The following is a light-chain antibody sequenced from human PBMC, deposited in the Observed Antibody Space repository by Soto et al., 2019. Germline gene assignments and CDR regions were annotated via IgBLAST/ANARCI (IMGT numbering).Light chain of an antibody. Sequence: DIVMTQSPDSLAVSLGEWATINCKSSQSVLSRSNTKNYLSWHQQKPGQPPKLLISWASTRESGVPDRFSGSGSVTDFTLSISSLQAEDVAIYYCQPHHTAPLTFGGGTKLEIK. CDR2: WAS. CDR3: QPHHTAPLT. J-gene: IGKJ4*01. V-gene: IGKV4-1*01. CDR1: QSVLSRSNTKNY.